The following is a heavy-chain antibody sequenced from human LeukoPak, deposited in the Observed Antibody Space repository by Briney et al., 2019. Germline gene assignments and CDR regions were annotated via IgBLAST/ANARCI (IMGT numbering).Heavy chain of an antibody. Sequence: GGSLRLSCAASGFTFSNYGMHWVRQAPGKGLEWVALISYDGSNKYYADSVKGRFTISRDNSKNTLYLQMNSLRAEDTALYYCANVGATISFDSWGQGTLVTVSS. V-gene: IGHV3-30*18. CDR1: GFTFSNYG. CDR2: ISYDGSNK. CDR3: ANVGATISFDS. J-gene: IGHJ4*02. D-gene: IGHD1-26*01.